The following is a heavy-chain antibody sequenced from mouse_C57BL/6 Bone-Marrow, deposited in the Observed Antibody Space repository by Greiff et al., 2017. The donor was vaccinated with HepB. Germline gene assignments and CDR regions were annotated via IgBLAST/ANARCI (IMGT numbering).Heavy chain of an antibody. D-gene: IGHD1-1*01. CDR1: GFTFSSYA. CDR3: AYGSSLYYAMDY. CDR2: ISDGGSYT. V-gene: IGHV5-4*01. Sequence: EVQGVESGGGLVKPGGSLKLSCAASGFTFSSYAMSWVRQTPEKRLEWVATISDGGSYTYYPDNVKGRFTISRDNAKNNLYLQMSHLKSEDTAMYYCAYGSSLYYAMDYWGQGTSVTVSS. J-gene: IGHJ4*01.